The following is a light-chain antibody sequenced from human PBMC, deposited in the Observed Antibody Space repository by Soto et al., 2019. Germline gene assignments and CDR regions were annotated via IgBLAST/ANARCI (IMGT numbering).Light chain of an antibody. J-gene: IGKJ3*01. CDR2: AAS. Sequence: DIQMTQSPSSLSASVGDRVTIPCRASQSISRYLNWYQQKPGTAPKLLIYAASSLHYEVPSRFSGSGSGTAFTLTISSLQPEDFATYYCQQSYSTPFTFGPGTKVDLK. V-gene: IGKV1-39*01. CDR1: QSISRY. CDR3: QQSYSTPFT.